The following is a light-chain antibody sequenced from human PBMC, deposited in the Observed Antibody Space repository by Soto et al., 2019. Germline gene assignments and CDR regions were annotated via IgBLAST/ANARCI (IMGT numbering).Light chain of an antibody. CDR3: QQVNNYPLT. CDR1: QGLSSY. Sequence: DIQMTQSPSTLSASVGDRVTITCRASQGLSSYLAWYQQKPGKAPKLLIYAASTLQSGVPSRFSGSESGTDFTLTISSLQPEDFATYYCQQVNNYPLTFGGGTTVEIK. CDR2: AAS. V-gene: IGKV1-9*01. J-gene: IGKJ4*01.